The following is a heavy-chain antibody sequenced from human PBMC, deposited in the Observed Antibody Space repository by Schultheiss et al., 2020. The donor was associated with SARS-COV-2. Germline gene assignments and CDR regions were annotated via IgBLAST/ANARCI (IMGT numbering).Heavy chain of an antibody. D-gene: IGHD6-13*01. CDR2: IYYSGST. Sequence: SETLSLTCAVSGYSISSGYYWSWIRQPPGKGLEWIGYIYYSGSTNYNPSLKSRVTISVDRSKNQFSLKLSSVTAADTAVYYCAREIAAKKYYFDYWGQGTLVTVSS. V-gene: IGHV4-38-2*02. CDR3: AREIAAKKYYFDY. J-gene: IGHJ4*02. CDR1: GYSISSGYY.